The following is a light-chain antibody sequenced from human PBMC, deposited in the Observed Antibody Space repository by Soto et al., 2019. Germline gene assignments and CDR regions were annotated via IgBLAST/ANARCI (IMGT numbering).Light chain of an antibody. CDR1: QSVLYSSNNKNY. CDR3: QRYYSTPYT. V-gene: IGKV4-1*01. Sequence: DIVMTQSPDSLAVSLGERATINCKSSQSVLYSSNNKNYLAWSQQKPGQPPKLLIYWASTRESGVPDRFSGSGSGTDFTLTISSLQAEDVAVYYCQRYYSTPYTFGQGTKLEI. J-gene: IGKJ2*01. CDR2: WAS.